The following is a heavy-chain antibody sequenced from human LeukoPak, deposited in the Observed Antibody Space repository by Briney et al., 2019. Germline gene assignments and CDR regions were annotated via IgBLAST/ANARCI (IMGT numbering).Heavy chain of an antibody. V-gene: IGHV3-48*03. J-gene: IGHJ4*02. CDR1: GFTFSSYE. D-gene: IGHD3-22*01. CDR2: ISGSGATT. CDR3: ARGGPDYYDTSGYSDY. Sequence: PGGSLRLSCVVSGFTFSSYEMNWVRQAPGKGLEWISYISGSGATTYYADSVKGRFSISRDNAKKSVYLQMDSLRSDDTAVYYCARGGPDYYDTSGYSDYWGQGSLVTVSS.